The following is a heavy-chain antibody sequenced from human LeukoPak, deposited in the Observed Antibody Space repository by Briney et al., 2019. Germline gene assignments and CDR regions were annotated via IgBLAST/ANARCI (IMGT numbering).Heavy chain of an antibody. CDR3: ARGGGYCSSTSCYQPGVLGWYFDL. Sequence: SVKVACKASGGTFSSYATSWVRQAPGQGLEWMGGIIPIFGTANYAQKFQGRVTITADESTSTAYMELSSLRSEDTAVYYCARGGGYCSSTSCYQPGVLGWYFDLWGRGTLVTVSS. CDR2: IIPIFGTA. CDR1: GGTFSSYA. D-gene: IGHD2-2*01. J-gene: IGHJ2*01. V-gene: IGHV1-69*13.